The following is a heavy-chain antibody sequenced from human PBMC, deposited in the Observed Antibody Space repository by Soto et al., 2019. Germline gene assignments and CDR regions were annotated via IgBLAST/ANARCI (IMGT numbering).Heavy chain of an antibody. Sequence: QVQLQESGPGLVKPSQTLFPSCTVSGGSISSAAYYWSWIRQHPGKGLEWIGYISHSGSTYYTPSLKSRVIISADTSKNQFSLNLTSVTAADTAVYYCAREYTYGSNFFDCWGQGALVTVSS. CDR2: ISHSGST. CDR3: AREYTYGSNFFDC. CDR1: GGSISSAAYY. J-gene: IGHJ4*02. D-gene: IGHD5-18*01. V-gene: IGHV4-31*03.